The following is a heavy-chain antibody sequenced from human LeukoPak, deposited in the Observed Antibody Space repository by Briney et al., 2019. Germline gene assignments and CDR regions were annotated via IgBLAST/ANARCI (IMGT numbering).Heavy chain of an antibody. Sequence: GGSLRLSCAASGFTFGNYWMHWVRQVTGKGLVWVSRINSDGSSTNYADFVKGRFTISRDNAKNTLYLQMNSLRAEDTAVYYCAREVPWDGDFQHWGQGTLVTVSS. J-gene: IGHJ1*01. CDR2: INSDGSST. CDR3: AREVPWDGDFQH. CDR1: GFTFGNYW. V-gene: IGHV3-74*01. D-gene: IGHD1-26*01.